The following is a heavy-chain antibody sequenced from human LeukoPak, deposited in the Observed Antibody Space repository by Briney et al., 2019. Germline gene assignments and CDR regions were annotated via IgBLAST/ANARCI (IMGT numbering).Heavy chain of an antibody. CDR1: GFAFSIYA. CDR2: ISSNAYNT. J-gene: IGHJ4*02. Sequence: TGGSLRLSCSASGFAFSIYAMHWVRQAPGRGLEYVSTISSNAYNTYYADSLKGRFTISRDNSKNTLYLQVSSLRAEDTAVYYCVKDQASHPRDYWGQGTLVTVSS. D-gene: IGHD2-2*01. CDR3: VKDQASHPRDY. V-gene: IGHV3-64D*09.